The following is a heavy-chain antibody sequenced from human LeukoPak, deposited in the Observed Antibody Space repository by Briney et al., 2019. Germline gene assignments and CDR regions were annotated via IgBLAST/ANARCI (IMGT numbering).Heavy chain of an antibody. Sequence: SETLSPTCTVSGGSISSGGYYWSWIRQHPGKGLEWIGYIYYSGSTYYNPSLKSRVTISVDTSKDQFSLKLSSVTAADTAVYYCAREVIKTERYYFDYWGQGTLVTVSS. J-gene: IGHJ4*02. CDR3: AREVIKTERYYFDY. CDR2: IYYSGST. V-gene: IGHV4-31*03. CDR1: GGSISSGGYY. D-gene: IGHD1-14*01.